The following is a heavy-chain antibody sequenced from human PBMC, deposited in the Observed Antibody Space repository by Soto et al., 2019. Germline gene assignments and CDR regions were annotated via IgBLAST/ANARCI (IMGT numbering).Heavy chain of an antibody. D-gene: IGHD1-7*01. CDR2: ISYDGSNK. CDR1: GFTFSSYG. CDR3: AKDRLELRHPEYYFDY. Sequence: ESGGGVVQPGRSLRLSCAASGFTFSSYGMHWVRQAPGKGLEWVAVISYDGSNKYYADSVKGRFTISRDNSKNTLYLQMNSLRAEDTAVYYCAKDRLELRHPEYYFDYWGQGTLVTVSS. J-gene: IGHJ4*02. V-gene: IGHV3-30*18.